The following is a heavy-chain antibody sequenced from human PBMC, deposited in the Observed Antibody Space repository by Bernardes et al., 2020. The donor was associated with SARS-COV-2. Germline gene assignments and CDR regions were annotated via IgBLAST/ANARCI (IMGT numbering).Heavy chain of an antibody. J-gene: IGHJ6*02. CDR3: ARDWAGTNFYYGMDV. D-gene: IGHD6-19*01. V-gene: IGHV3-64*01. Sequence: GGSLRLSCAASGFTFSSYAMHWVRQAPGKGLEYVSAISSNGGSTYYANSVKGRFTISRDNSKNTLYLQMGSLRAEDTAVYYCARDWAGTNFYYGMDVWGQGTTVTVSS. CDR1: GFTFSSYA. CDR2: ISSNGGST.